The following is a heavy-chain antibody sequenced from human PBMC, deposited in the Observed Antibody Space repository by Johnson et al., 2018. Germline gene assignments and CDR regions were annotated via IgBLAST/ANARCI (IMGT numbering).Heavy chain of an antibody. V-gene: IGHV3-21*01. CDR2: ISSSSSYI. CDR1: GFTFSSYS. J-gene: IGHJ6*02. D-gene: IGHD6-19*01. Sequence: VQLVESGGGLVKPGGSLRLSCAASGFTFSSYSMNWVRQAPGKGLEWVSSISSSSSYIYYADSVKGRFIISRDNAKNSLYLQINSLRAEDTAVYYCARVGWTFYGMDVWGQGTTVTVSS. CDR3: ARVGWTFYGMDV.